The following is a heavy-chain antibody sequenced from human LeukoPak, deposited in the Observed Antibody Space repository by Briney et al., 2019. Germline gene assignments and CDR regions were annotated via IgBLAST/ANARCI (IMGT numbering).Heavy chain of an antibody. D-gene: IGHD1-14*01. CDR2: FCLGRDT. CDR1: GDSVTNDFF. CDR3: ARWASISREPGGFFDH. V-gene: IGHV4-38-2*02. J-gene: IGHJ4*02. Sequence: SETLSLTCTVSGDSVTNDFFWGWVRQPPGKELEWIGSFCLGRDTYYRPSLKSRVTISVDTSKNQFSLNLNSVTAADTAVYYCARWASISREPGGFFDHWGQRTLVTVSS.